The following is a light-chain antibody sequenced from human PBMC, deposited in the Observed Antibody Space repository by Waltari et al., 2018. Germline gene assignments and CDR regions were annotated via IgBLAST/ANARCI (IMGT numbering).Light chain of an antibody. CDR2: GAS. Sequence: EIVLTQSPGTLSLSPGERATLSCRASQSVRRTLAWYQQKPGQAPKLLIYGASIRATGIPDRCTGSGSGTDFSLTISSLEPEDFAIYFCQHYVRLPATFGQGTKVEIK. CDR1: QSVRRT. V-gene: IGKV3-20*01. CDR3: QHYVRLPAT. J-gene: IGKJ1*01.